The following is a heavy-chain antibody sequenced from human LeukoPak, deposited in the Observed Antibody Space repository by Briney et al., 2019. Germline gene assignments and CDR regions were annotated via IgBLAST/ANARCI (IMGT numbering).Heavy chain of an antibody. CDR2: IKQDGSEK. CDR1: GFTFSSYW. V-gene: IGHV3-7*01. CDR3: ARDPHYGSGSYGYFDY. D-gene: IGHD3-10*01. J-gene: IGHJ4*02. Sequence: GGSLRLSCAASGFTFSSYWMSWVRQAPGKGLEWVANIKQDGSEKYYVDSVKGRFTISRDNAKNSLYLQMNSRRAEDTAVYYCARDPHYGSGSYGYFDYWGQGTLVTVSS.